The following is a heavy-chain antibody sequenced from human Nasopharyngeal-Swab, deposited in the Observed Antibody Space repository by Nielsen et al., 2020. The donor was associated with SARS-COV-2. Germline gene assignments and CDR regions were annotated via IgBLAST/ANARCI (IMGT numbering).Heavy chain of an antibody. J-gene: IGHJ6*03. CDR2: ISSSSSTI. D-gene: IGHD3-16*01. V-gene: IGHV3-48*04. CDR3: ARDPRVSWGEYCYYYYMDV. Sequence: VRQAPGKGLEWVSYISSSSSTIYYADSVKGRFTISRDNAKNSLYLQMNSLRAEDTAVYYCARDPRVSWGEYCYYYYMDVWGKGTTVTVSS.